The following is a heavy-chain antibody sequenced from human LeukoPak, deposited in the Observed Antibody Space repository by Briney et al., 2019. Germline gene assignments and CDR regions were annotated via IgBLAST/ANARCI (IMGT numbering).Heavy chain of an antibody. CDR1: RGSVSSDGYY. Sequence: PSETLSLTCTVSRGSVSSDGYYWSWIRQHPGKGLEWIGYIYYSGSTFYNPSLESRVTISVDASKNQFSLKLSSVTAADTAVYYCARVLTFYYYDSSGKPYYFDYWGQGTLVTVSS. CDR3: ARVLTFYYYDSSGKPYYFDY. CDR2: IYYSGST. D-gene: IGHD3-22*01. V-gene: IGHV4-31*03. J-gene: IGHJ4*02.